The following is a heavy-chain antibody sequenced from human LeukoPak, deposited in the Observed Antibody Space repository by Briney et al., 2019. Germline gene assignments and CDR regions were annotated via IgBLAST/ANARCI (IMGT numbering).Heavy chain of an antibody. V-gene: IGHV1-8*01. CDR3: ARRSIRSSGWDD. CDR2: MNPNSGNT. Sequence: GASVKVSCKASGYTFTSYDINWVRQATGQGLEWMGWMNPNSGNTGYAQKFQGRVTMTRNTSISTAYMELSSLRSEDTAVYYCARRSIRSSGWDDWGQGTLVTVSS. CDR1: GYTFTSYD. J-gene: IGHJ4*02. D-gene: IGHD6-19*01.